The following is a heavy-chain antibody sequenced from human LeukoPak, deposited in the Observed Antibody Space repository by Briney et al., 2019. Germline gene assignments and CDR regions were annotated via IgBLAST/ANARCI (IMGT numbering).Heavy chain of an antibody. J-gene: IGHJ4*02. CDR3: AKDDAWLRFGE. V-gene: IGHV3-23*01. D-gene: IGHD3-10*01. CDR1: GFTFSNHG. Sequence: PGGYLRLSCAASGFTFSNHGMNWVRQAPGKGPEWVSGISPSGDIRYYADSVKGRFTISRDNSKNTLYLEVISLTAEDTAVYYCAKDDAWLRFGEWSQGTLVTVSS. CDR2: ISPSGDIR.